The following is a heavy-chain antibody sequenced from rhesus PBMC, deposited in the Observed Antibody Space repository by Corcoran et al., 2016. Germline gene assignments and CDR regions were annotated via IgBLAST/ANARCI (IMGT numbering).Heavy chain of an antibody. CDR3: ARWGRYSGYSYPFVDY. CDR2: INPYNGNT. CDR1: GYTFTDYY. Sequence: QVQLVQSGAEVKKPGSSVKVSCKASGYTFTDYYMHWVQQAPRKGLEWMGWINPYNGNTKYEKKFQGRVTMTRDTSTSTDYMELSSLRSEDTAVYYCARWGRYSGYSYPFVDYWGQGVLVTVSS. V-gene: IGHV1S2*01. J-gene: IGHJ4*01. D-gene: IGHD5-24*01.